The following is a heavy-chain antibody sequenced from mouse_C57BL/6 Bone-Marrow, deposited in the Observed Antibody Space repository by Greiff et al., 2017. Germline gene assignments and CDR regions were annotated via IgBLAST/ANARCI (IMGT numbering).Heavy chain of an antibody. CDR1: GFTFSDYY. J-gene: IGHJ3*01. Sequence: EVKLVESGGGLVQPGGSLKLSCAASGFTFSDYYMYWVRQTPEKRLEWVAYISNGGGSTYYPDTVKGRFTISRDNAKNTLYLQMSRLKSEDTAMYYCARQYYYGSSSFAYWGQGTLVTVSA. V-gene: IGHV5-12*01. D-gene: IGHD1-1*01. CDR3: ARQYYYGSSSFAY. CDR2: ISNGGGST.